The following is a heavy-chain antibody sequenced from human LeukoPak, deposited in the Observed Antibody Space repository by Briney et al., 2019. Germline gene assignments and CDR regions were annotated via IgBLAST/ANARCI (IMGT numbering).Heavy chain of an antibody. Sequence: PGGTLRLSCAASGFTFSSYGMSWVRQAPGKGLEWVSAISGSGGSTYYADSVKGRFTISRDNSKSTLYLQMNSLRAEDTAVYHCAKDRHAPGRYCSSVTCFPFDPWGQGTLVTVSS. V-gene: IGHV3-23*01. D-gene: IGHD2-2*01. CDR1: GFTFSSYG. CDR3: AKDRHAPGRYCSSVTCFPFDP. J-gene: IGHJ5*02. CDR2: ISGSGGST.